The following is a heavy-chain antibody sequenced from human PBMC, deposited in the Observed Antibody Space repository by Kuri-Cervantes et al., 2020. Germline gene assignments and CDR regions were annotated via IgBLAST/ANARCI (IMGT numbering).Heavy chain of an antibody. CDR2: FDPEDGET. D-gene: IGHD1-26*01. CDR3: ARGLVGAALQHPYYYYGMDV. V-gene: IGHV1-24*01. Sequence: ASVKVSCKVSGYTLTELSMHWVRQAPGKGLEWMGGFDPEDGETIYAQKFQGRVTMTEDTSTDTAYMELSSLRSEDTAVYYCARGLVGAALQHPYYYYGMDVWGQGTTVTVSS. CDR1: GYTLTELS. J-gene: IGHJ6*02.